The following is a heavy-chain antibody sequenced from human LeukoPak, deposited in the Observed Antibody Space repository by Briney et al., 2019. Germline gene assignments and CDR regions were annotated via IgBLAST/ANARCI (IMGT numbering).Heavy chain of an antibody. V-gene: IGHV4-34*01. J-gene: IGHJ6*04. CDR2: INHSGST. CDR3: ARGRVDILTGRDYYYYGMDV. D-gene: IGHD3-9*01. Sequence: SETLSLTCAVYGGSFSGYYWSWVRQPPGKGLEWIGEINHSGSTNYNPSLKSRVTISVDTSENQFSLKLSSVTAADTAVYYCARGRVDILTGRDYYYYGMDVWGKGTTVTVSS. CDR1: GGSFSGYY.